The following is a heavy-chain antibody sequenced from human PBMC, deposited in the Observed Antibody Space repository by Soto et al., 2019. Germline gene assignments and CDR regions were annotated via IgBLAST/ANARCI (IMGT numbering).Heavy chain of an antibody. CDR1: GGTFSSYA. J-gene: IGHJ6*02. Sequence: QVHLVQSGADVKKPGSSVKVSCTASGGTFSSYAISWVRQAPGQGLEWMGGIIPISDTTNYAQKFQGRVTITADESTSTAYMELSSLRSEDTAVYYCARSQGSSTSLEIYYYYYYRMDVWGQGTTVTVSS. CDR2: IIPISDTT. D-gene: IGHD2-2*01. V-gene: IGHV1-69*01. CDR3: ARSQGSSTSLEIYYYYYYRMDV.